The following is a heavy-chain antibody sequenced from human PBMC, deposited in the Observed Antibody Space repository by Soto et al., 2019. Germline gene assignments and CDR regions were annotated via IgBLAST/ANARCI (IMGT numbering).Heavy chain of an antibody. CDR2: IYYSGST. J-gene: IGHJ6*02. CDR1: GGSISSSSYY. Sequence: PAETLSLTCTVSGGSISSSSYYWGWIRQPPGKGLEWIGSIYYSGSTYYNPSLKSRVTISVDTSKNQFSLKLSSVTAADTAVYYCASGMATIPYYYYGMDVWGQGTTVTISS. V-gene: IGHV4-39*01. CDR3: ASGMATIPYYYYGMDV. D-gene: IGHD5-12*01.